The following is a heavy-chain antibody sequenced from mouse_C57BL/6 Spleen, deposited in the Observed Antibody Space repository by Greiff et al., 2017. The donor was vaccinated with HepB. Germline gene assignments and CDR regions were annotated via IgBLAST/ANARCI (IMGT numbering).Heavy chain of an antibody. CDR2: INPGSGGT. Sequence: VQLQQSGAELVRPGTSVKVSCKASGYAFTNYLIEWVKQRPGQGLEWIGVINPGSGGTNYNEKFKGKATLTADKSSSTAYMQLSSLTSEDSAVYFCARGYGNYWYFDVWGTGTTVTVSS. V-gene: IGHV1-54*01. CDR1: GYAFTNYL. J-gene: IGHJ1*03. CDR3: ARGYGNYWYFDV. D-gene: IGHD2-10*02.